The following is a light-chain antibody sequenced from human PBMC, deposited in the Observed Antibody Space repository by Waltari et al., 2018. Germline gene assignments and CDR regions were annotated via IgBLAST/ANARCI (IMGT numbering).Light chain of an antibody. Sequence: QSALTQPASVSGSLGQSITISCTGTSSYVGHHKLVSWYQQYPSKAPQLMIYEVNKRPSGLSNRFSASKTGNTASLTISGLQAEDEADYYCCSYAGSHTLVFGGGTELTVL. CDR3: CSYAGSHTLV. CDR2: EVN. CDR1: SSYVGHHKL. J-gene: IGLJ3*02. V-gene: IGLV2-23*02.